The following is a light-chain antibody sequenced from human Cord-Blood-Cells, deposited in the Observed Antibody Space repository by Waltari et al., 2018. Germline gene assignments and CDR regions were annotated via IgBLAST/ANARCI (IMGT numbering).Light chain of an antibody. J-gene: IGKJ2*01. CDR1: QSVLYSSNNKNY. CDR2: WAS. Sequence: DSVMTQSPDSLAVSLGERATINCKSSQSVLYSSNNKNYVAWYQQKPGQPPKLLIYWASTRESGVPDRFSGSGSGKDFTLTISSLQAEDVAVYYCQQYYSTPYTFGQGTKLEIK. V-gene: IGKV4-1*01. CDR3: QQYYSTPYT.